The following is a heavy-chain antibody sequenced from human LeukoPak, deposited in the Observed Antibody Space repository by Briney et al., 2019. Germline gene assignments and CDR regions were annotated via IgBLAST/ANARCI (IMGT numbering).Heavy chain of an antibody. CDR1: GFTFSSYY. J-gene: IGHJ6*02. CDR2: IKQDGSAK. Sequence: GGSLRLSCAASGFTFSSYYMSWVRQAPGKGLEWVANIKQDGSAKYYVDSVKGRFTISRDNAENSLYLQMNSLRAEDTAVYYCVRDRRPSNYGGSDVWGQGTTVTVSS. D-gene: IGHD5-24*01. V-gene: IGHV3-7*01. CDR3: VRDRRPSNYGGSDV.